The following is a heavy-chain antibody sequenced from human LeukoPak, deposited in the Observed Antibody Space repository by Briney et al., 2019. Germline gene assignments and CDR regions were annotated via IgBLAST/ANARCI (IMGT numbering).Heavy chain of an antibody. CDR3: ARELQQVGYFDY. J-gene: IGHJ4*02. D-gene: IGHD1-26*01. V-gene: IGHV3-23*01. CDR2: ISGSGGST. Sequence: GGSLRLSCAASGFTFSSYAMSWVRQAPGKGLEWVSAISGSGGSTYYADSVKGRFTISRDNSKNTLYLQMNSLRAEDAALYYCARELQQVGYFDYWGQGTLVTVSS. CDR1: GFTFSSYA.